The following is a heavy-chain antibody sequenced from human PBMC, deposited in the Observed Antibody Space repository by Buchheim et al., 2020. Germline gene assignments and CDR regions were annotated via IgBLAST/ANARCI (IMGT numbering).Heavy chain of an antibody. V-gene: IGHV1-8*01. CDR3: AGAVYGDYTPHTCYYYYMDV. D-gene: IGHD4-17*01. CDR2: MNPNSGNT. CDR1: GYTFTSYD. Sequence: QVQLVQSGAEVKKPGASVKVSCKASGYTFTSYDINWVRQATGQGLEWMGWMNPNSGNTGYAQKFQGRVTMTRNTSISTAYMELRSLRSEDTAVYYCAGAVYGDYTPHTCYYYYMDVWGKGTT. J-gene: IGHJ6*03.